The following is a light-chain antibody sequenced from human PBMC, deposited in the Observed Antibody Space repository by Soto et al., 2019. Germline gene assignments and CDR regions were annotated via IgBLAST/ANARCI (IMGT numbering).Light chain of an antibody. Sequence: QSVLTQPPSVSGAPGQRVTISCTGSSSNIGAGYDVHWYQQLPGTAPKLLIYGNSNRPSGVPDRFSGSKSGTSASLAITGLQAEDVSDYYCQSYDSSMCVYVFGTGTNVNVL. CDR2: GNS. CDR3: QSYDSSMCVYV. CDR1: SSNIGAGYD. J-gene: IGLJ1*01. V-gene: IGLV1-40*01.